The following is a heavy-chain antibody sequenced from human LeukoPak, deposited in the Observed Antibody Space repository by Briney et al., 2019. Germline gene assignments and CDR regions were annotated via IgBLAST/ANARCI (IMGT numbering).Heavy chain of an antibody. CDR3: ARVEGGDYCDSSGQGSIDY. CDR2: IIPILGIA. V-gene: IGHV1-69*04. Sequence: SVKVSCKASGGTFSSYAISWVRQAPGQGLEWMGRIIPILGIANYAQKFQGRVTITADKSTSTAYMELSSLRSEDTAVYYCARVEGGDYCDSSGQGSIDYWGQGTLVTISS. J-gene: IGHJ4*02. D-gene: IGHD3-22*01. CDR1: GGTFSSYA.